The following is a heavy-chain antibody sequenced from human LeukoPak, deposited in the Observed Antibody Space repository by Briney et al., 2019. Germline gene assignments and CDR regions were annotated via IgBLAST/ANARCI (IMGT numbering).Heavy chain of an antibody. J-gene: IGHJ4*02. V-gene: IGHV3-23*01. CDR3: AKERYYDFWSGTLDY. D-gene: IGHD3-3*01. CDR1: GFTFSSYA. Sequence: GGSLRLSCAASGFTFSSYAMSWVRQAPGKGLEWVSAISGSGGSTYYADSVKGRFTISRDNSKNTLYLQMNSLRAEDTAVHYCAKERYYDFWSGTLDYWGQGTLVTVSS. CDR2: ISGSGGST.